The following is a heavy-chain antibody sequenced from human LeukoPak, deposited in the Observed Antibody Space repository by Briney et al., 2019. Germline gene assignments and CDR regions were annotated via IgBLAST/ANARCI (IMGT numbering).Heavy chain of an antibody. V-gene: IGHV3-33*08. D-gene: IGHD2-8*02. J-gene: IGHJ4*02. CDR3: ARDRRYFDTGGLGGPDD. Sequence: PGGSLRLSCAASGFTFSSYGMHWVRQAPGKGLEWVAVIWYGGSNKYYADSVKGRFTISRDNSKNTLYLQMNSLRAEDTAVYYCARDRRYFDTGGLGGPDDWGQGTLVTVSS. CDR2: IWYGGSNK. CDR1: GFTFSSYG.